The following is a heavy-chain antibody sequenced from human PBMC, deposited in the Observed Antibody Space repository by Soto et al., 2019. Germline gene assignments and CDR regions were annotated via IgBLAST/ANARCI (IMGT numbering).Heavy chain of an antibody. CDR1: AFSFINAW. V-gene: IGHV3-15*01. CDR3: VTWEYCSSGSSSCFR. D-gene: IGHD2-15*01. Sequence: GGSLRLSCAASAFSFINAWMSWVRQAPGKGLEWVGRIKSKSDGGTTDYAAPVKGRFTISRDDSKNTLYLQMNSLTTEDTAVYYCVTWEYCSSGSSSCFRWGQGTLVTVSS. J-gene: IGHJ4*02. CDR2: IKSKSDGGTT.